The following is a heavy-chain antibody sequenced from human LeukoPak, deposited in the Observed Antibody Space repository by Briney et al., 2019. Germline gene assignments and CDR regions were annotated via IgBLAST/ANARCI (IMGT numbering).Heavy chain of an antibody. CDR1: GLTFSSSW. D-gene: IGHD5-24*01. CDR2: INPDGNKK. Sequence: GGSLRLSCAVSGLTFSSSWMDWVRQAPGKGLEWVASINPDGNKKYSADSVKGRFTISRDNAKNSLYLQMNSLRAEDTAIYYCTRVGYIDEGIDYWGQGTLVTVSS. V-gene: IGHV3-7*04. J-gene: IGHJ4*02. CDR3: TRVGYIDEGIDY.